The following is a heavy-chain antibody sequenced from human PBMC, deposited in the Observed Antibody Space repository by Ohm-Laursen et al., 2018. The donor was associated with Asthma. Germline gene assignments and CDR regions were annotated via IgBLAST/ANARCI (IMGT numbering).Heavy chain of an antibody. V-gene: IGHV4-31*03. D-gene: IGHD2-8*01. J-gene: IGHJ4*02. Sequence: TLSLTCTVSGGSISSGGYYWSWIRQLPGKGLEWIGYIYNSGSTYYNPPLKSRVTISVDTSKNQFSLKLSSVTAPDTAVYYCARAGINVDYWGQGTLVTVSS. CDR1: GGSISSGGYY. CDR2: IYNSGST. CDR3: ARAGINVDY.